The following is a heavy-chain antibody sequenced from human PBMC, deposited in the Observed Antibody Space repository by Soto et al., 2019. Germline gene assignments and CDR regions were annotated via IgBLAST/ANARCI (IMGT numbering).Heavy chain of an antibody. J-gene: IGHJ4*02. CDR3: ARDKITGLFDY. CDR2: IYYSGST. CDR1: GGSISSSSYY. D-gene: IGHD2-8*02. V-gene: IGHV4-39*02. Sequence: PSETLSLTCTVSGGSISSSSYYWGWIRQPPGKGLEWIGNIYYSGSTYYNPSLKSRVTISVDTSKNQFSLKLSSVTAADTAVYYCARDKITGLFDYWGQGTLVTGSS.